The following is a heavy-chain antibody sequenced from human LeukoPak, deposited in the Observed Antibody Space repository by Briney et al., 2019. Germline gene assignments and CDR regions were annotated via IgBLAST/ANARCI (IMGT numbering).Heavy chain of an antibody. Sequence: GGSLRLSCAASGFTFSSYGMRWVRQAPGKGLEWVAFIRHDGSNKYYADSVKGRFTISRDNSKNTLYLQMNSLRAEDTAVYYCAKDRILAFDIWGQGTMVTVSS. CDR1: GFTFSSYG. J-gene: IGHJ3*02. CDR3: AKDRILAFDI. D-gene: IGHD2-15*01. V-gene: IGHV3-30*02. CDR2: IRHDGSNK.